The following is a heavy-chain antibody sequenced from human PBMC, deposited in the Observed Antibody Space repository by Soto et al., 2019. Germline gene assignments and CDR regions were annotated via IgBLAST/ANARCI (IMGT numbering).Heavy chain of an antibody. CDR1: GFSLTSGVVG. CDR2: IYWNDEQ. V-gene: IGHV2-5*01. Sequence: QITLKESGPTLVKPTQTITLTCTFSGFSLTSGVVGVGWIRQPPGEALEWLALIYWNDEQYYNPSLRNRLTITRDNSKNQVVLTMTNMDPVDTATYYCAHRLPGPSGYDVWGQGTTVTVSS. J-gene: IGHJ6*02. D-gene: IGHD6-13*01. CDR3: AHRLPGPSGYDV.